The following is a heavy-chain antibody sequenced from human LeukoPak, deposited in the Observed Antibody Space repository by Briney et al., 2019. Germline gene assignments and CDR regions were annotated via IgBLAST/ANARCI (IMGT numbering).Heavy chain of an antibody. CDR3: ARGRAMYYYDSSGYSDY. CDR2: ISAYNGNT. D-gene: IGHD3-22*01. CDR1: GGTFSSYA. Sequence: SSVKVSCKASGGTFSSYAISWVRQAPGQGLEWMGWISAYNGNTNYAQKLQGRVTMTTDTSTSTAYMELRSLRSDDTAVYYCARGRAMYYYDSSGYSDYWGQGTLVTVSS. V-gene: IGHV1-18*01. J-gene: IGHJ4*02.